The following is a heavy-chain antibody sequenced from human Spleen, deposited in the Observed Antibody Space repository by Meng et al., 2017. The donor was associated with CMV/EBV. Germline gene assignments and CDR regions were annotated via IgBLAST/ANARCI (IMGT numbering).Heavy chain of an antibody. CDR2: ISYDGSNK. D-gene: IGHD3-10*01. Sequence: GESLKISCAASGFTFSSYAMHWVRQAPGKGLEWVAVISYDGSNKYYADSVKGRFTISRDNSKNTLYLQMSGLRAEDTAVYYCARDRAAFDMWGQGTMVTVSS. V-gene: IGHV3-30-3*01. CDR3: ARDRAAFDM. J-gene: IGHJ3*02. CDR1: GFTFSSYA.